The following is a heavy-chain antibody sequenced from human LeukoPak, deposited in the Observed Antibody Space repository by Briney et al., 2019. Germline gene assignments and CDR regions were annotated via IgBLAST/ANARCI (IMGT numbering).Heavy chain of an antibody. Sequence: GGSLRLSCAASGFTFSSYEMNWVRQAPGKGLEWVSYITSSGSTIYYADSVKGRFTISRDHAKNSLYLQMNSLRAEDTAVYYCARGEVVTASLPDFYYYYMDVWGKGTTVTISS. CDR2: ITSSGSTI. D-gene: IGHD2-15*01. V-gene: IGHV3-48*03. J-gene: IGHJ6*03. CDR3: ARGEVVTASLPDFYYYYMDV. CDR1: GFTFSSYE.